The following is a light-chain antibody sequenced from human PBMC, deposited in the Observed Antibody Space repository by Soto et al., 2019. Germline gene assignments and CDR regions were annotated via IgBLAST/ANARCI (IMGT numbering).Light chain of an antibody. CDR1: NSNLGAGYD. Sequence: QSVLTQPPSVSGAPGQRVTISCTGNNSNLGAGYDVHWYQQLPGAAPKLVIFGNRNRPSGVPERFSGSKSGTSASLAITGLQAEDEADYYCQVWHSSGDHSVFGGGTKLTVL. CDR2: GNR. J-gene: IGLJ3*02. CDR3: QVWHSSGDHSV. V-gene: IGLV1-40*01.